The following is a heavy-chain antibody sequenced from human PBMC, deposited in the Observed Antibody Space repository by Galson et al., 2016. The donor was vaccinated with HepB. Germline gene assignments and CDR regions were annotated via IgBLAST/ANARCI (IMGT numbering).Heavy chain of an antibody. CDR1: GGTFNTYA. CDR3: ARKGYEGGNYYYDYIDMGV. J-gene: IGHJ6*02. D-gene: IGHD6-13*01. CDR2: IIPSFGTA. Sequence: SCKASGGTFNTYAISWVRQAPGQGLEWMGGIIPSFGTAHYAQKFQGRVTISADESTSTAYMELSSLRFEDTAVYYCARKGYEGGNYYYDYIDMGVWGQGTTVTVSS. V-gene: IGHV1-69*01.